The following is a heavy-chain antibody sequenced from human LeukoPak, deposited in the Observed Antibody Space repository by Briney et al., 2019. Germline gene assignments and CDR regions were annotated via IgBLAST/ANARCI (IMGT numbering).Heavy chain of an antibody. J-gene: IGHJ3*02. CDR1: GYTFTGHY. V-gene: IGHV1-2*07. D-gene: IGHD3-3*01. Sequence: RASAKVSCKASGYTFTGHYLHWVRQVPGLGLEWMGWINPKSGGTKYGHKFQGRVTMTGDMSISTVYMELSSLTSDDTAVYYCAGRYDFWSGYYMALGGSFDIWGQGTMVIVSS. CDR2: INPKSGGT. CDR3: AGRYDFWSGYYMALGGSFDI.